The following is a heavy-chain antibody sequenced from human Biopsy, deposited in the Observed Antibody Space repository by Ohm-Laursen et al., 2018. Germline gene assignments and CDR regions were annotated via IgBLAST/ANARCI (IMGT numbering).Heavy chain of an antibody. J-gene: IGHJ6*02. CDR3: ARATNSTDWPYYYFYGMDV. V-gene: IGHV4-59*01. Sequence: GTLSLTWTVSGGSISSDYWSWIRQTPGKGLEWIGYIYYSGSTNYNPSLKSRVTISVDTSKNQFSLRLNSVTAADTAVYYCARATNSTDWPYYYFYGMDVWGQGTTVTVSS. CDR1: GGSISSDY. CDR2: IYYSGST. D-gene: IGHD2/OR15-2a*01.